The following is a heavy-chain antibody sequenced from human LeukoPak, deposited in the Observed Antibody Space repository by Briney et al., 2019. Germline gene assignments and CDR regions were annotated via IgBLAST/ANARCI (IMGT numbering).Heavy chain of an antibody. CDR3: ARDHEDSSGYYLPFDY. CDR2: VDPEDGET. V-gene: IGHV1-69-2*01. Sequence: ASVKVSCKVSGYTFTDYYMHWVQQAPGKGLEWMGLVDPEDGETIYAEKFQGRVTITADMSTDTAYMELSSLRSEDTAVYYCARDHEDSSGYYLPFDYWGQGTLVTVSS. CDR1: GYTFTDYY. D-gene: IGHD3-22*01. J-gene: IGHJ4*02.